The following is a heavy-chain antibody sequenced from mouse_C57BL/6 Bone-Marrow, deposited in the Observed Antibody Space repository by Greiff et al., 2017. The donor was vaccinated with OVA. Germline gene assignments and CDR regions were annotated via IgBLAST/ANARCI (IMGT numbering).Heavy chain of an antibody. CDR2: IDPSDSYT. CDR3: ARAYYCSSYYFYY. V-gene: IGHV1-69*01. J-gene: IGHJ2*01. CDR1: GYTFTSYW. Sequence: QVQLQQPGAELVMPGASVKLSCKASGYTFTSYWMHWVKQRPGQGLEWIGEIDPSDSYTNYNQKFKGKSTLTVDKSSSTAYMQLSSLTSEDSAVYYCARAYYCSSYYFYYWGRGTTLTVSS. D-gene: IGHD1-1*01.